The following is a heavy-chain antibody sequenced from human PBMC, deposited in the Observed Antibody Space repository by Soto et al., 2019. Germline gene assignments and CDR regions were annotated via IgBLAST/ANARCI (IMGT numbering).Heavy chain of an antibody. CDR3: AVDIVGTGSY. CDR2: MRTKVHTYTT. D-gene: IGHD5-12*01. V-gene: IGHV3-72*01. J-gene: IGHJ4*02. Sequence: EVQLVESGGELVQPGGSLRLSCAASGFTFSDYVMDLVRQAPGKGLEWVGRMRTKVHTYTTEYAASVKGSVTISRDDSQNALYLQRNSLKTEDTAVYYCAVDIVGTGSYRGQVPLLTVSA. CDR1: GFTFSDYV.